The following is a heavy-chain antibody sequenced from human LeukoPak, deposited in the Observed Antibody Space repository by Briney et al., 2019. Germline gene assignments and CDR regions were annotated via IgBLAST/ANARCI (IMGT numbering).Heavy chain of an antibody. V-gene: IGHV1-46*01. Sequence: GASVKVSCKASGYTFTSYYMHWVRQAPGQGLEWMGIINPSGGSTSYAQKFQGRVTITTDESTSTAYMELSSLRSEDTAVYYCAKSDDGAAPWYYYYMDVWGKGTTVTVSS. CDR2: INPSGGST. CDR3: AKSDDGAAPWYYYYMDV. CDR1: GYTFTSYY. D-gene: IGHD1-26*01. J-gene: IGHJ6*03.